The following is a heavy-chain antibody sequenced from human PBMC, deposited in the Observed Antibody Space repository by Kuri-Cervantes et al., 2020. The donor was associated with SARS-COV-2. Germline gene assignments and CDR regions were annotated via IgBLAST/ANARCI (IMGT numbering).Heavy chain of an antibody. J-gene: IGHJ6*02. V-gene: IGHV4-34*01. CDR3: ARDSSGYYYYGMDV. Sequence: SQTLSLTCAVYGGSFSGYYWSWIRQPPGKGLEWIGEINHSGSTNYNPSLKSRVTISVDTSKNQFSLKLSSVTAADTAVCYCARDSSGYYYYGMDVWGQGTTVTVSS. CDR1: GGSFSGYY. CDR2: INHSGST. D-gene: IGHD3-3*01.